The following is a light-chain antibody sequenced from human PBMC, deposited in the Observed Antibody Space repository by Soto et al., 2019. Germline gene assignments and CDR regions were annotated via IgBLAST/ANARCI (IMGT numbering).Light chain of an antibody. CDR1: QSVGND. CDR2: SAS. CDR3: QQRSNCPPT. Sequence: EIVLTQSPATLSLSPGVRATLSCRASQSVGNDLVWYHQKRGQAPRLLIYSASNRATGIPARFSGSGSGTDFTLTISSLEPEDFAAYYCQQRSNCPPTFGGGTKVEIK. V-gene: IGKV3-11*01. J-gene: IGKJ4*01.